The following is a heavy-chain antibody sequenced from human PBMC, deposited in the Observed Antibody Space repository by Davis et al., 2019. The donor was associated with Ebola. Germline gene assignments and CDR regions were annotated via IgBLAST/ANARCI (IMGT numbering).Heavy chain of an antibody. CDR2: ISSSGSTI. CDR3: ARDGRIAAAGHFDY. CDR1: GFTFSSYS. D-gene: IGHD6-13*01. Sequence: PGGSLRLSCAASGFTFSSYSMNWVRQAPGKGLEWVSYISSSGSTIYYADSVKGRFTISRDNAKNSLYLQMNSLRAEDTAVYYCARDGRIAAAGHFDYWGQGTLVTVSS. V-gene: IGHV3-48*04. J-gene: IGHJ4*02.